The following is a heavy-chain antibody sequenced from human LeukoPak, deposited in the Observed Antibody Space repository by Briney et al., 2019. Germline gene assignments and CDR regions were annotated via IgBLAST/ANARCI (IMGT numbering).Heavy chain of an antibody. CDR2: INHSGST. Sequence: SETLSLTCAVYGGSFSGYYWSWIRQPPGKGLEWIGEINHSGSTNYNPSLKSRVTISVDTSKNQFSLKLSSVTAADTAVYYCARFPPRGYSGYDWDWGQGTLVTVSS. D-gene: IGHD5-12*01. J-gene: IGHJ4*02. V-gene: IGHV4-34*01. CDR1: GGSFSGYY. CDR3: ARFPPRGYSGYDWD.